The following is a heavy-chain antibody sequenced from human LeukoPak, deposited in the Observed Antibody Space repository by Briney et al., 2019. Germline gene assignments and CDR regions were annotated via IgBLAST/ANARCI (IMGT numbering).Heavy chain of an antibody. CDR3: ARESHVERDDF. Sequence: GASVKVSCMASGYTFTNYYMHWVRQAPGQGLEWMGRINPNSGGTSGGANYAQKFQGRVTMTSDTSISTAYMELRSLVSDDTAVYYCARESHVERDDFWGQGTLITVSS. D-gene: IGHD1-1*01. CDR1: GYTFTNYY. V-gene: IGHV1-2*06. J-gene: IGHJ4*02. CDR2: INPNSGGTSGGA.